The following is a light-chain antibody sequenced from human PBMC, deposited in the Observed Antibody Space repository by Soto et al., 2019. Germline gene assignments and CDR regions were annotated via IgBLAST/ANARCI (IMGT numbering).Light chain of an antibody. J-gene: IGLJ3*02. Sequence: QSALTQPPSASGSPGQSVTISCTGSGSDVGFYNYVSWYQQHPGKAPKLMIYEVSNRPSGVSNRFSASKSGNTASLTISGLQAEDEADYYCTSYTSSTTWVFGGGTKLTVL. CDR3: TSYTSSTTWV. CDR2: EVS. V-gene: IGLV2-14*01. CDR1: GSDVGFYNY.